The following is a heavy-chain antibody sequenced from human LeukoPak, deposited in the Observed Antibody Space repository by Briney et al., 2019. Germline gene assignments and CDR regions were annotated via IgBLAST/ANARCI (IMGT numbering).Heavy chain of an antibody. CDR3: AIGGPLDSSGSLAS. CDR2: ISSGNNYI. CDR1: GFTFSSYS. J-gene: IGHJ1*01. Sequence: GGSLRLSCAASGFTFSSYSMNWVRQAPGKGLEWLSSISSGNNYIYYADSVKGRFTISRDNAKNSLYLQMNSLRAEDTAVYYCAIGGPLDSSGSLASWGQGTLVTVSS. D-gene: IGHD3-22*01. V-gene: IGHV3-21*01.